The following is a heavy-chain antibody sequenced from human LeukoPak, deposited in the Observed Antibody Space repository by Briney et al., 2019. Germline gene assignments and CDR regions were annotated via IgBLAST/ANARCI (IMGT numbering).Heavy chain of an antibody. J-gene: IGHJ4*02. Sequence: PGGSLRLSCAASGFTVSSYWMSWVRQAPGKGLEWGANIKQDGSEKYYVDSVKGRFTISRDNAKNSLYLQMNSLRAEDTAVYYCARDSPPDDWGQGTLVTVSS. CDR1: GFTVSSYW. CDR3: ARDSPPDD. CDR2: IKQDGSEK. V-gene: IGHV3-7*01.